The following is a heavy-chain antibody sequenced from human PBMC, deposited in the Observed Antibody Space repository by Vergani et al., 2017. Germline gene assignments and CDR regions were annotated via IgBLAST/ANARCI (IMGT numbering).Heavy chain of an antibody. V-gene: IGHV4-59*08. CDR2: IYYSGST. CDR3: ARHGTTTVTSYAFDI. J-gene: IGHJ3*02. D-gene: IGHD4-17*01. Sequence: QVQLQESGPGLVKPSETLSLTCTVSGGSISSYYWSWIRQPPGKGLEWVGYIYYSGSTNYNPSLKSRVTISVDTSKNQFSLKLSSVTVADTAVYYCARHGTTTVTSYAFDIWGQGTMVTVSS. CDR1: GGSISSYY.